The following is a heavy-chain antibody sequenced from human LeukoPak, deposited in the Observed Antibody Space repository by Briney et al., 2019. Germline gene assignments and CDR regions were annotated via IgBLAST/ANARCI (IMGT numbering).Heavy chain of an antibody. Sequence: GGSLRLSCAASGFTFSSYAMHWVRQAPGKGLEWVAVISYDGSNKYYADSVKGRFTISRDNSKNTLYLQMNSLRAEDTAVYYCARAGFAYYYYGMDVWGQGTTVTVSS. V-gene: IGHV3-30-3*01. J-gene: IGHJ6*02. D-gene: IGHD3-10*01. CDR2: ISYDGSNK. CDR3: ARAGFAYYYYGMDV. CDR1: GFTFSSYA.